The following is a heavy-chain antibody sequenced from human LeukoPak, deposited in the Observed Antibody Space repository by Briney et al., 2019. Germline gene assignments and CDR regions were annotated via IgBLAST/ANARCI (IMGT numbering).Heavy chain of an antibody. J-gene: IGHJ3*02. CDR3: ARVGFGYCGGDCYAFDI. Sequence: GASVKVSCKASGYTFTSYDINRVRQATGQGLEWMGWMNPNSGNTGYAQKFQGRVTITRNTSISTAYMELSSLRSEDTAVYYCARVGFGYCGGDCYAFDIWGQGTMVTVSS. CDR2: MNPNSGNT. D-gene: IGHD2-21*01. V-gene: IGHV1-8*03. CDR1: GYTFTSYD.